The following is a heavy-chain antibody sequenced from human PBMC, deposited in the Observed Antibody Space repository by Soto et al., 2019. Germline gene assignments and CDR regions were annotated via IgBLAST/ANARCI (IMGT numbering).Heavy chain of an antibody. CDR2: IWYDGSNK. V-gene: IGHV3-33*01. CDR1: GFTFSSYG. D-gene: IGHD4-17*01. J-gene: IGHJ4*02. CDR3: ARDQPHYGDYPIRD. Sequence: QVQLVESGGGEVQPGRSLRLSCAASGFTFSSYGMHWVRQAPGKGLEWVAVIWYDGSNKYYADSVKGRFTISRDNSKNTLYLQMNSLRAEDTAVYYCARDQPHYGDYPIRDWGQGTLVTVSS.